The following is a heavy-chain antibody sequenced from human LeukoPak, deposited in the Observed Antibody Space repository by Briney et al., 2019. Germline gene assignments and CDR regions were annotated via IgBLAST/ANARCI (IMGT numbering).Heavy chain of an antibody. D-gene: IGHD6-19*01. CDR2: ISSSSSYT. CDR1: GITFSDYY. CDR3: ARDRSAVAVTFDY. J-gene: IGHJ4*02. Sequence: GGSLRLSCAASGITFSDYYMSWIRQAPGKGLEWVSYISSSSSYTNYADSVKGRFTISRDNAKNSLYLQMNSLRAEDTAVYYCARDRSAVAVTFDYWGQGTLVTVSS. V-gene: IGHV3-11*06.